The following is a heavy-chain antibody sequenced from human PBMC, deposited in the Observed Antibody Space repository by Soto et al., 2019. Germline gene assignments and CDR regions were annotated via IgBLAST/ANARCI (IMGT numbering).Heavy chain of an antibody. D-gene: IGHD6-13*01. Sequence: EVQLVESGGGLVKPGGSLRLSCAASGFTFSNAWMSWVRQAPGKGLEWVGSIESKTDGGTTDYAAPVKGRFTISRDDSKNTLYLQMNSLKTEDTAVYYCTRLDSSSWYLRYYYYYMDVWGKGTTVTVSS. J-gene: IGHJ6*03. CDR1: GFTFSNAW. CDR2: IESKTDGGTT. CDR3: TRLDSSSWYLRYYYYYMDV. V-gene: IGHV3-15*04.